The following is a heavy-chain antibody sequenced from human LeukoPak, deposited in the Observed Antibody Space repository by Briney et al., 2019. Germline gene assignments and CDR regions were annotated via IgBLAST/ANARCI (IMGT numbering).Heavy chain of an antibody. J-gene: IGHJ4*02. CDR2: IYYSGST. CDR1: GGSISSSSYY. CDR3: ARVGAYDILTGYYPYYFDY. Sequence: SETLSLTCTVSGGSISSSSYYGRWIRRPPGKGLEWIGSIYYSGSTYYNPSLKSRVTISVDTSKNLFSLKLSSVTAADTAVYYCARVGAYDILTGYYPYYFDYWGQGTLVTVSS. V-gene: IGHV4-39*01. D-gene: IGHD3-9*01.